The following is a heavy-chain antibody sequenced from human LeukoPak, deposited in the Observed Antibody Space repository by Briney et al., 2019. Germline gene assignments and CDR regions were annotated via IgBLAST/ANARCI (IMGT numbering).Heavy chain of an antibody. V-gene: IGHV1-2*04. CDR3: ARDLPGGYYGMDV. D-gene: IGHD3-16*01. CDR2: INPNSGGT. CDR1: GYTVTGYY. Sequence: ASVKVSCKASGYTVTGYYMHWVRQAPGQGLEWMGWINPNSGGTNYAQKFQGWVTMTRDTSISTAYMELSRLRSDDTAVYYCARDLPGGYYGMDVWGQGTTVTVSS. J-gene: IGHJ6*02.